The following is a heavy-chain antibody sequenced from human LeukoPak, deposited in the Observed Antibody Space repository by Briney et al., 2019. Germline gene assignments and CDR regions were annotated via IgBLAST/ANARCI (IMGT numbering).Heavy chain of an antibody. D-gene: IGHD1-26*01. V-gene: IGHV3-7*01. CDR3: ARLIVGATDY. CDR2: IKQDGGEK. Sequence: GGSLRLSCAASGFTLSTFWLSLVRQAPGKGLEWVATIKQDGGEKYYVDSVKGRFTISRDNAKNSLYLEMNTLGAEDTAVYYCARLIVGATDYWGQGTLVTVSP. CDR1: GFTLSTFW. J-gene: IGHJ4*02.